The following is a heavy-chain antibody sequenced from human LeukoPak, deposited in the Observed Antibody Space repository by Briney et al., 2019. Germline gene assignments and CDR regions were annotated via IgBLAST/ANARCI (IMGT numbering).Heavy chain of an antibody. J-gene: IGHJ4*02. CDR2: IYSGGDT. Sequence: GGSLRLSCAASGLSVSNNYMSWVRQAPGKGLEWVSIIYSGGDTYYAHSVKGRFTISRDNSKNTLYLQMNSLRAEDTAVYYCARYCSGGSCYDSFDHWGQGTLVTVSS. CDR3: ARYCSGGSCYDSFDH. V-gene: IGHV3-53*01. CDR1: GLSVSNNY. D-gene: IGHD2-15*01.